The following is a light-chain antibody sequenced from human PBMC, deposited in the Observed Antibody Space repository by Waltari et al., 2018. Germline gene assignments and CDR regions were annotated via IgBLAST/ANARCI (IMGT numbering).Light chain of an antibody. CDR3: QQYDAVSIT. J-gene: IGKJ5*01. Sequence: DIQMTQSPSSLSASVGQSVTTSCQASQDISNYLNWYQQKPGQAPKLLIYDASNLETGVPSKFSGSGSGTHFTFTISSLQPEDIATYYCQQYDAVSITFGQGTRLDIK. CDR1: QDISNY. CDR2: DAS. V-gene: IGKV1-33*01.